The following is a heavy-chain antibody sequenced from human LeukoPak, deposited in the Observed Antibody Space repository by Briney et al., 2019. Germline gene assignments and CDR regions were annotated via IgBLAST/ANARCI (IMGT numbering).Heavy chain of an antibody. V-gene: IGHV1-2*04. CDR2: INPNSGGT. D-gene: IGHD1-26*01. Sequence: ASVTVSCKASGYTFTGNYMHWVRQAPGQGLEWMGWINPNSGGTNYAQKFQGWVTMTRDTSISTAYMELSRLRSDDTAAYYYARGPERLGWEPHYYYGMDVWGQGTTVTVSS. CDR1: GYTFTGNY. J-gene: IGHJ6*02. CDR3: ARGPERLGWEPHYYYGMDV.